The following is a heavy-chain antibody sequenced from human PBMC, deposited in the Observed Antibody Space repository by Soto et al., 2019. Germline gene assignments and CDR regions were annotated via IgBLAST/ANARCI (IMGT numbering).Heavy chain of an antibody. CDR2: ISESGGST. D-gene: IGHD1-1*01. V-gene: IGHV3-23*01. CDR3: TKDKPGTTAFDI. Sequence: PVWSLRLSCAGSGFTFRSYAMSWVRQAPGKGLEWVSAISESGGSTYYADSVKGRFTISRVNSKNTLYLQMNSLSAEDTAAYYCTKDKPGTTAFDIWGRGTLVTVSS. J-gene: IGHJ3*02. CDR1: GFTFRSYA.